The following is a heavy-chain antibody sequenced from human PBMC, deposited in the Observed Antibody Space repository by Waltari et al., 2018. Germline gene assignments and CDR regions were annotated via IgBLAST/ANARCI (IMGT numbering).Heavy chain of an antibody. Sequence: QVQLVQSGAEVKKPGASVKVSCKASGYTFTGYYMHWVRQAPGQGLEWMGWINPNSGGTNYEQKFQGRVTMTRDTSISTAYMELSRLRSDDTAVYYCARGHSDGINDYWGQGTLVTVSS. CDR1: GYTFTGYY. V-gene: IGHV1-2*02. CDR2: INPNSGGT. CDR3: ARGHSDGINDY. J-gene: IGHJ4*02. D-gene: IGHD1-1*01.